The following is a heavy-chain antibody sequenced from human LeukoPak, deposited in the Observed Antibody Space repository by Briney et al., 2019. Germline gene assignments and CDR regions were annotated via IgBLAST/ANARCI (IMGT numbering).Heavy chain of an antibody. CDR1: TGSISSYY. CDR3: ARGGGSGYYYG. D-gene: IGHD3-22*01. Sequence: PSETLSLTCTVSTGSISSYYWSWIRQPPGKGLEWIGYIYYSGSTNYNPSLKSRVTISLDTSKNQFSLKLSSVAAADTAVYYCARGGGSGYYYGWGQGTLVTVSS. J-gene: IGHJ4*02. V-gene: IGHV4-59*08. CDR2: IYYSGST.